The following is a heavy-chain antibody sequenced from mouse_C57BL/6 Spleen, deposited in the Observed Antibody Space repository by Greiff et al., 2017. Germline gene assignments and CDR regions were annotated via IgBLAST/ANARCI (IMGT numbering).Heavy chain of an antibody. V-gene: IGHV1-9*01. CDR2: ILPGSGSP. J-gene: IGHJ4*01. CDR3: ASWNGGAMDD. Sequence: QVQLKESGAELMKPGASVKLSCKATGYTFTGYWIEWVKQRPGHGLEWIGEILPGSGSPKYNEKFKGKATFTADTSTNTAYMQHSSVTTEDSAFFYCASWNGGAMDDWGQGTSVTVSS. CDR1: GYTFTGYW.